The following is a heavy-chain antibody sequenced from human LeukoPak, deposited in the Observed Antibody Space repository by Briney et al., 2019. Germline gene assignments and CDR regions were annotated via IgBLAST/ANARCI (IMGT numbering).Heavy chain of an antibody. Sequence: GGSLRLSCAASGFTFPNYWMSWVRQAPGKGLEWVANIRQDGSEKFYVDSVKGRFTISRDNSKNTLYLQMNSLRAEDTAVYYCARDSSLSGFLYWGQGTLVTVSS. V-gene: IGHV3-7*03. CDR2: IRQDGSEK. D-gene: IGHD3-22*01. J-gene: IGHJ4*02. CDR3: ARDSSLSGFLY. CDR1: GFTFPNYW.